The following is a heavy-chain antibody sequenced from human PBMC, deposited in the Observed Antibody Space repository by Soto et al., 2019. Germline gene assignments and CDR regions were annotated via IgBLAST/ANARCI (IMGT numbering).Heavy chain of an antibody. D-gene: IGHD1-26*01. J-gene: IGHJ5*02. CDR1: GYNFTNYG. V-gene: IGHV1-18*01. Sequence: GASVKVSCKASGYNFTNYGITWVRQAPGQGLEWMGWISAYNGDTVYAQNFQGRVTMTTDTSTSTAYMELRSLRSDDTAIYFCAREPEVGATHRTWFDPWGQGTLVTVSS. CDR3: AREPEVGATHRTWFDP. CDR2: ISAYNGDT.